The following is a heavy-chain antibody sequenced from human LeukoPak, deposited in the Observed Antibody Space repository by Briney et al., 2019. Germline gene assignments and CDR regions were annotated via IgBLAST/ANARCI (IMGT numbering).Heavy chain of an antibody. Sequence: SETLSLTCTVSGGSISSYYWSWIRQPPGKGLEWIGYIYYSGSTNYNPSLKSRVTISVDTSKNQFSLKLSSVTAADTAVYYCARLKRGYSYGYLVGDYYYYMDVWGKGTTVTISS. D-gene: IGHD5-18*01. CDR2: IYYSGST. CDR1: GGSISSYY. J-gene: IGHJ6*03. V-gene: IGHV4-59*01. CDR3: ARLKRGYSYGYLVGDYYYYMDV.